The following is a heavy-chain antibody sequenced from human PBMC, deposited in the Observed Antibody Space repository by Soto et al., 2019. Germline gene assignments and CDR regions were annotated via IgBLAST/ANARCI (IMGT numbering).Heavy chain of an antibody. CDR1: GFTFSSYG. V-gene: IGHV3-30*18. Sequence: GGSLRLSCAASGFTFSSYGMHWVRQAPGKGLEWVAVISYDGSNKYYADSVKGRFTISRDNSKNTLYLQMNSLRAEDTAVYYCANLKAPGYSGYDFGYGYWGQGTLVTVSS. CDR3: ANLKAPGYSGYDFGYGY. CDR2: ISYDGSNK. J-gene: IGHJ4*02. D-gene: IGHD5-12*01.